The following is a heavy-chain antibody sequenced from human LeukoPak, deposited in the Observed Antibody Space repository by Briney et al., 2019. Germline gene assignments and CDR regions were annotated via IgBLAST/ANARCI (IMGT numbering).Heavy chain of an antibody. CDR3: AQLYGDFYFDY. CDR1: GFSLTTSGIR. Sequence: SGPALANPTQTLTLTCTFSGFSLTTSGIRVSWIRQPPGKALEWLAHIDWDDDKFYSTSLKTRLTLSKDTSKNQVVLTMTNMDPVDTATYYCAQLYGDFYFDYWGQGTLVTVSS. J-gene: IGHJ4*02. CDR2: IDWDDDK. D-gene: IGHD4-17*01. V-gene: IGHV2-70*04.